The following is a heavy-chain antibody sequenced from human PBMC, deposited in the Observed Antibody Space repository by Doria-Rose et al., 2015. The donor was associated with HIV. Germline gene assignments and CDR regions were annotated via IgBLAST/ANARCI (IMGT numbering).Heavy chain of an antibody. CDR1: GVSLSSPGMG. CDR3: ARIKSSRWYHKYYFDF. J-gene: IGHJ4*02. Sequence: QVTLKESGAVLVKPTETLTLTCTVSGVSLSSPGMGVSWIRQPPGKALGWLAHIFSDDARSYKTSMKSRLTISRGTSKSQVVLTMTDMDPVDTATYYCARIKSSRWYHKYYFDFWGQGTLVIVSA. V-gene: IGHV2-26*01. CDR2: IFSDDAR. D-gene: IGHD6-13*01.